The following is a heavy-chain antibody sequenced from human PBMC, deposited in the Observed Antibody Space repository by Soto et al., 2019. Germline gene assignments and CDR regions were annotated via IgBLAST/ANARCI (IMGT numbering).Heavy chain of an antibody. Sequence: TSETLSLTCTVSGGSMSYSYWTWIRQPAGEGLEWIGRIFASGTTTYNPSLKSRVAISIDTSKNQFSLKLSSVTAADTAVYYCARDQTCQSPHLGLDVWGPGTTVTVSS. J-gene: IGHJ6*02. CDR2: IFASGTT. CDR3: ARDQTCQSPHLGLDV. CDR1: GGSMSYSY. V-gene: IGHV4-4*07.